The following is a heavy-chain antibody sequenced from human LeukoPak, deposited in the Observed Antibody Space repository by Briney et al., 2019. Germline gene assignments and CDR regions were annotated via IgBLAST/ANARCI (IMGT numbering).Heavy chain of an antibody. D-gene: IGHD5-18*01. CDR2: IYTSGST. V-gene: IGHV4-61*02. J-gene: IGHJ6*02. Sequence: SRTLSLTCTVSGGSISSGSYYWSWIRQPAGKGLEWIGRIYTSGSTNYNPSLKSRVTISVDTSKNQFSLKLSSVTAADTAVYYCASGERGYSYGSSFYYYYGMDVWGQGTTVTVSS. CDR3: ASGERGYSYGSSFYYYYGMDV. CDR1: GGSISSGSYY.